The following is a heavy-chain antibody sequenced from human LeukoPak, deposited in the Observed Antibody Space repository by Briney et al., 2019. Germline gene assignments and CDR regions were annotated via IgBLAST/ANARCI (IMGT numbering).Heavy chain of an antibody. CDR1: GGSFSDYY. CDR2: INHSGST. V-gene: IGHV4-34*01. D-gene: IGHD3-22*01. CDR3: ARGGRSYYDSSGYYYS. Sequence: KPSETLSLTCTVYGGSFSDYYWTWIRQPPGEGLEWIGEINHSGSTDYSPSLRSRVTISVDTSKNQFSLKLSSVTAADTAVYYCARGGRSYYDSSGYYYSWGQGTLVTVSS. J-gene: IGHJ4*02.